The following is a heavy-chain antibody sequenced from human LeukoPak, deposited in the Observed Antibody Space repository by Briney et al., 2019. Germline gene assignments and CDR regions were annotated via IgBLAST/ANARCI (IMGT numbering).Heavy chain of an antibody. Sequence: GGSLRPSCAAPGLTFDDFTMPWVRQAPGKGLEWVSIISWDSTTTNYADSVKGRFVISRDNSKGSLYLQMNSLRTEDTAFYYCAKTAYDEYYFDLRGQGTLVTVSS. CDR2: ISWDSTTT. CDR1: GLTFDDFT. V-gene: IGHV3-43*01. J-gene: IGHJ4*02. CDR3: AKTAYDEYYFDL. D-gene: IGHD2-21*01.